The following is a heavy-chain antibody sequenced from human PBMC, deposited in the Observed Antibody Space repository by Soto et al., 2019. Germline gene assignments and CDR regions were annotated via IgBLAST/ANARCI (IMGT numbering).Heavy chain of an antibody. J-gene: IGHJ3*02. CDR2: ISSSSSYI. CDR1: GFTFIDYG. D-gene: IGHD6-19*01. CDR3: ARDMEDRSGWYLDAFDI. Sequence: WRPLRVPYRASGFTFIDYGVSWVRQAPGKGLEWVSSISSSSSYIYYADSVKGRFTISRDNAKNSLYLQMNSLRAEDTAVYYCARDMEDRSGWYLDAFDIWGQGTMVTVPS. V-gene: IGHV3-21*01.